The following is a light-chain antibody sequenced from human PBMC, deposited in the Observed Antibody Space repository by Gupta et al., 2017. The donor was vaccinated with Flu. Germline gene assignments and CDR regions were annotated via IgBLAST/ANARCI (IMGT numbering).Light chain of an antibody. CDR2: KSN. CDR3: AAWDDSLGGHVV. CDR1: SSNIGSDY. Sequence: QSVLTHPPSASAAPGQRVTISCSGGSSNIGSDYVYWYQQVPGATPRLLIYKSNQRPSGVPGRFSGSRSGTSASLAISGLRSEDEGDYYCAAWDDSLGGHVVFGGGTKLTVL. J-gene: IGLJ2*01. V-gene: IGLV1-47*01.